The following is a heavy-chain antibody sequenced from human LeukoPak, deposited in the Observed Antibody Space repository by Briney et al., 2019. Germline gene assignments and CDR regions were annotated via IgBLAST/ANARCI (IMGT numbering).Heavy chain of an antibody. CDR1: GGTFSSYA. V-gene: IGHV1-69*05. CDR3: ARSAAIAAATGSFDY. CDR2: IITIFGTA. J-gene: IGHJ4*02. Sequence: ASVKVSCKASGGTFSSYAISWVRQAPGQGLEWMGGIITIFGTANYAQKFQGRFTITTDESTSTAYMELSSLRSEDTAVYYCARSAAIAAATGSFDYWGQGTLVTVSS. D-gene: IGHD6-13*01.